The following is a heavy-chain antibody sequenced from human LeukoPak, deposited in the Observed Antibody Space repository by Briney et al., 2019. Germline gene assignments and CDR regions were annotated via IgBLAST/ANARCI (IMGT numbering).Heavy chain of an antibody. CDR3: ASTNGYDYHFDY. CDR2: ISAYNGNT. V-gene: IGHV1-18*04. CDR1: GYTFTSYY. J-gene: IGHJ4*02. Sequence: ASVTVSCKASGYTFTSYYMHWVRQAPGQGLEWMGWISAYNGNTNYAQKLQGRVTMTTDTSTSTAYMELRSLRSDDTAVYYCASTNGYDYHFDYWGQGTLVTVSS. D-gene: IGHD5-12*01.